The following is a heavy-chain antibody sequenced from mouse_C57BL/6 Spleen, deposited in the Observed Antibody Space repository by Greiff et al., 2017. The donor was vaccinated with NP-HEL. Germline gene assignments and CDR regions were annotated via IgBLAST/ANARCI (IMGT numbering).Heavy chain of an antibody. CDR3: AGWGDYDVGGFDY. V-gene: IGHV1-78*01. D-gene: IGHD2-4*01. J-gene: IGHJ2*01. CDR2: IYPRDGST. Sequence: QVQLQQSDAELVKPGASVKISCKVSGYTFTDHTLHWMKQRPEQGLEWIGYIYPRDGSTKSTETFKGKATLTADKSSSTAYMQLNSLASEDSAVYFCAGWGDYDVGGFDYWGQGTTLTVSS. CDR1: GYTFTDHT.